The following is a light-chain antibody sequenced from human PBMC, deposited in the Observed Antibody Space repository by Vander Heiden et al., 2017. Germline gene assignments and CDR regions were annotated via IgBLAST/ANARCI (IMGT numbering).Light chain of an antibody. Sequence: DIQITQSPSTLSASVGDRVTITCRASQSISSWLAWYQQKPGKAPKLLIYDASLLESGVPSRFSGSGSGTEFTLTISSLQPDDFATYYCQQYNSYSSYTFGQGTKLEIK. CDR2: DAS. J-gene: IGKJ2*01. CDR3: QQYNSYSSYT. V-gene: IGKV1-5*01. CDR1: QSISSW.